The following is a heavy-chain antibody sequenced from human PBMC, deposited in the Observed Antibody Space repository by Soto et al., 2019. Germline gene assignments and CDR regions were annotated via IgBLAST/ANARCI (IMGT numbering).Heavy chain of an antibody. V-gene: IGHV3-23*01. D-gene: IGHD3-9*01. CDR2: ISGSGGST. CDR3: AKDHKILYYDILTGSRNWFDP. CDR1: GFTFSSYA. J-gene: IGHJ5*02. Sequence: EVQLLESGGGLVQPGGSLRLSCAASGFTFSSYAMSCVRQAPGKGLEWVSAISGSGGSTYYADSVKGRFTISRDNSKNTLYLQMNSLRAEDTAVYYCAKDHKILYYDILTGSRNWFDPWGQGTLVTVSS.